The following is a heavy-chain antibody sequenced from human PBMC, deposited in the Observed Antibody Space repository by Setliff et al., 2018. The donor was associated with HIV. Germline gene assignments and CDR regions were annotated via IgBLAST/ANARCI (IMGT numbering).Heavy chain of an antibody. CDR1: GFTFSTSW. D-gene: IGHD6-6*01. V-gene: IGHV3-7*01. CDR2: TKPDEGEK. J-gene: IGHJ3*02. CDR3: SLLAATTFDAFDI. Sequence: PGGSLRLSCAASGFTFSTSWMGWVRQAPGKGLEWVANTKPDEGEKFYVDSVRGRFTISRDNAKNSLYLQMNSLRVEDTAVYYCSLLAATTFDAFDIWGQGTMVTVSS.